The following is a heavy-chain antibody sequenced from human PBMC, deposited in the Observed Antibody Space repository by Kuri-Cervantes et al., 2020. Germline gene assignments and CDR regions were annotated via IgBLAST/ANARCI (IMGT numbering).Heavy chain of an antibody. D-gene: IGHD6-19*01. CDR2: TSLDGNNK. V-gene: IGHV3-30*01. CDR1: GFIFSVYP. CDR3: ARVADDSSGWYIGAGGFDP. Sequence: GESLKISCAASGFIFSVYPMHWVRQAPGKGLQWVAVTSLDGNNKYYADSVKGRFTISRDNSKNTLYLQMNSLRAEDTAVYYCARVADDSSGWYIGAGGFDPWGQGTLVTVSS. J-gene: IGHJ5*02.